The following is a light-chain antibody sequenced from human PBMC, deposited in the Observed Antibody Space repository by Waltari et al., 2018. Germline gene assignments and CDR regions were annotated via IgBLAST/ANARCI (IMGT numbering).Light chain of an antibody. CDR1: SSDVGASNY. Sequence: QSALTQPPSASGSPGQSVTIPCTGTSSDVGASNYVPWYHQHPDKAPQLMLFEVSPRPSGVPDRFSGSKSGNTASLTVSGLQAEDEADYYCFSYAGSNNLVFGGGTKLTVL. J-gene: IGLJ2*01. CDR2: EVS. V-gene: IGLV2-8*01. CDR3: FSYAGSNNLV.